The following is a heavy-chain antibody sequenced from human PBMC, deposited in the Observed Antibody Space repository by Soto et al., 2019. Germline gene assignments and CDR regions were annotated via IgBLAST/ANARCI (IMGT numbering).Heavy chain of an antibody. V-gene: IGHV3-9*01. CDR1: GFTFDDFG. CDR2: ITWNGGRT. D-gene: IGHD6-13*01. Sequence: EVHLVESGGGLAQPGRSLRLSCAASGFTFDDFGMYWGRQAPGKGLEWVSVITWNGGRTAYADSVKGRFTTSRDNAKNSLYRQMDILRPEATAFYYCAKGGSGAVIAAAGTDNWFDPWGQGTLVTVSS. CDR3: AKGGSGAVIAAAGTDNWFDP. J-gene: IGHJ5*02.